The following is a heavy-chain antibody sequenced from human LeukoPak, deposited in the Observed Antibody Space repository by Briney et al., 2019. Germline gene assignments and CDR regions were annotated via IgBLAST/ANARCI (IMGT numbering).Heavy chain of an antibody. CDR3: VKDYDILTGYFDY. Sequence: PGGSLRLSCSASGFTFSSYAMHWVRQAPGKGLEYVSAISSNGGGTYYADSVKGRFTISRDNSKNTLYLQMSSLRAEDTAVYYCVKDYDILTGYFDYWGQGTLVTVSS. V-gene: IGHV3-64D*06. D-gene: IGHD3-9*01. CDR2: ISSNGGGT. J-gene: IGHJ4*02. CDR1: GFTFSSYA.